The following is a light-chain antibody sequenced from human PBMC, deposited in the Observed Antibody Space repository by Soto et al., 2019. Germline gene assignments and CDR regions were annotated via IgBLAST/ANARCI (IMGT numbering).Light chain of an antibody. J-gene: IGKJ4*01. V-gene: IGKV1-33*01. Sequence: DIQMTQSPSSLSASVGDRVTITCQASQDISNYLNWYQQKPGTAPKLLIYDASNLETGVPSRFSGSGSWTDFTFTISSLQPEDISTYYCQQYDSPLTFGGGTKVEIK. CDR3: QQYDSPLT. CDR2: DAS. CDR1: QDISNY.